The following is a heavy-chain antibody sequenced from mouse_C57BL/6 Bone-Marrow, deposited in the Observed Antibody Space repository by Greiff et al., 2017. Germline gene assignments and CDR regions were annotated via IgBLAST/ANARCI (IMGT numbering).Heavy chain of an antibody. CDR1: GYTFTSYW. V-gene: IGHV1-59*01. Sequence: QVQLKESGAELVRPGTSVKLSCKASGYTFTSYWMHWVKQRPGQGLEWIGVIDPSDSYTNYNQKFKGKATLTVDTSSSTAYMQLSSLTSEDSAVYYCARLLWFAYWGQGTLVTVSA. CDR3: ARLLWFAY. J-gene: IGHJ3*01. CDR2: IDPSDSYT.